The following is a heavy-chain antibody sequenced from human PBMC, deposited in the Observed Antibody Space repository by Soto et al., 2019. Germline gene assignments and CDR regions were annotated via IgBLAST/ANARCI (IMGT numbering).Heavy chain of an antibody. CDR3: ARDGSNYDYVWGSYRPSDGMDV. CDR2: IYHSGST. D-gene: IGHD3-16*02. Sequence: SETLSLTCAVSGGSISSSNWWSWVRQPPGKGLEWIGEIYHSGSTNYNPSLKSRVTISVDKSKNQFSLKLSSVTAADTAVYYCARDGSNYDYVWGSYRPSDGMDVWGQGTTVTVS. J-gene: IGHJ6*02. CDR1: GGSISSSNW. V-gene: IGHV4-4*02.